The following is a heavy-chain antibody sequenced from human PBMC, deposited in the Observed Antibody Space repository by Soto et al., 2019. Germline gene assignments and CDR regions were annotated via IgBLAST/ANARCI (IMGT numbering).Heavy chain of an antibody. J-gene: IGHJ6*02. V-gene: IGHV3-30*18. CDR3: AKDVDRGSYDYYYGMDV. D-gene: IGHD5-12*01. Sequence: VGSLRLSCAASGFTFSSYGMHWVRQAPVKVLEWVAVISYDGSNKYYADSVKGRFTISRGNSKNTLYLQMNSLRAEDTAVYYCAKDVDRGSYDYYYGMDVWGQGTTVTVSS. CDR1: GFTFSSYG. CDR2: ISYDGSNK.